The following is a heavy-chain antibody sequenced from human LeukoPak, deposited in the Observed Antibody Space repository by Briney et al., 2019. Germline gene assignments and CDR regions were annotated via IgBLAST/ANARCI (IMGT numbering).Heavy chain of an antibody. Sequence: SETLSLTCAVYSGSFSGYYWSWIRQPPGKGLEWIGQINHSGSTNYNPSLKSRVTISVDTSKNQFSLKLSSVTAADTAVYYCARVLAASWFDPWGQGTLVTVPS. CDR3: ARVLAASWFDP. CDR2: INHSGST. V-gene: IGHV4-34*01. J-gene: IGHJ5*02. CDR1: SGSFSGYY. D-gene: IGHD6-25*01.